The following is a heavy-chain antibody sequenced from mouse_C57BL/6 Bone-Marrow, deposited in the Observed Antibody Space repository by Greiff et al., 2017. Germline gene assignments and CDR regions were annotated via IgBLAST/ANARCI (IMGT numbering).Heavy chain of an antibody. CDR2: IDPTSGGT. Sequence: QVQLQQPGAELVKPGASVKLSCKASGYTFTSYWMHWVKQRPGRGLEWIGRIDPTSGGTKYNEKFKSKATLTVDTPSSTAYMQLSSLTSEDSAVYYCAHGNYLYWYFAFGGTGTTVTVSS. V-gene: IGHV1-72*01. J-gene: IGHJ1*03. CDR3: AHGNYLYWYFAF. CDR1: GYTFTSYW. D-gene: IGHD2-1*01.